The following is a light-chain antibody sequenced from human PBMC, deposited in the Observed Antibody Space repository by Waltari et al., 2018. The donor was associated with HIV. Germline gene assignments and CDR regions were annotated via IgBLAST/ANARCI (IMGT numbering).Light chain of an antibody. Sequence: QSALTQPASVSGSPGQSITISCTGTSSDVGGYNSVSWYQQHPGKAPKRMIYEVSNRPSGVSNRFSGSKSGNTASLTISGLQAEDEADYYCSSYTSSSTLSYVFGTGTKVTVL. V-gene: IGLV2-14*01. J-gene: IGLJ1*01. CDR3: SSYTSSSTLSYV. CDR2: EVS. CDR1: SSDVGGYNS.